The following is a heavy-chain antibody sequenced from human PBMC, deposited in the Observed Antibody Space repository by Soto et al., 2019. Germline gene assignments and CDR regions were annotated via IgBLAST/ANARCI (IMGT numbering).Heavy chain of an antibody. V-gene: IGHV1-18*01. CDR2: ISAHNGNT. D-gene: IGHD1-1*01. CDR3: ARGRYGDY. Sequence: QVHLVQSGAEVKKPGASVKVSCKGSGYIFTTYGITWVRQAPGQGLEWMGWISAHNGNTNDAQKLQGRVTVTRDTSTSTAYMELRNLRSDDTAVYYGARGRYGDYWGQGALVTVSS. CDR1: GYIFTTYG. J-gene: IGHJ4*02.